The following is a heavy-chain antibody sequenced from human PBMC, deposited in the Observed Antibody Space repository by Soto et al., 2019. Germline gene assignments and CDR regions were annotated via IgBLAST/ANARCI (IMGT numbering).Heavy chain of an antibody. Sequence: QVQLVQSGAEVKKPGSSVKVSCKASGGTFSSYAISWVRQAPGQGLEWMGGIIPIFGTANYAQKFQGRVTITADESTSTDYMELSSLRSEDTAVYYCARIYCSGGSCYSEPHYYGMDVWGQGTTVTVSS. D-gene: IGHD2-15*01. CDR1: GGTFSSYA. CDR3: ARIYCSGGSCYSEPHYYGMDV. V-gene: IGHV1-69*01. J-gene: IGHJ6*02. CDR2: IIPIFGTA.